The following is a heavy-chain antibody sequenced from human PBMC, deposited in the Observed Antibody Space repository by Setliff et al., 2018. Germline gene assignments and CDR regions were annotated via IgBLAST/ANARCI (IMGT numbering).Heavy chain of an antibody. CDR2: ISAYNGNT. CDR3: ARSLSSIAVAGTLDY. V-gene: IGHV1-18*01. CDR1: GYTFTSYG. J-gene: IGHJ4*02. D-gene: IGHD6-19*01. Sequence: ASVKVSCKASGYTFTSYGISWVRQAPGQGLEWMGWISAYNGNTNYAQELQGRVTMTTDTSTSTAYMELRSLRSDDTAVYYCARSLSSIAVAGTLDYWGQGTLVTVSS.